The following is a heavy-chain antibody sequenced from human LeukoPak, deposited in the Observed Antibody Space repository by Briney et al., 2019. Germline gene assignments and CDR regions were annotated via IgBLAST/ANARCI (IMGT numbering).Heavy chain of an antibody. V-gene: IGHV3-30-3*01. CDR2: ISYDGSNK. Sequence: GGSLRFSCAASGFTFSSYAMHWVRQAPGKGLEWVAVISYDGSNKYYADSVKGRFTISRDNSKNTLYLQMNSLRAEDTAVYYCAKDCTSCLRAEYFHHWGQGTLVTVSS. CDR3: AKDCTSCLRAEYFHH. J-gene: IGHJ1*01. CDR1: GFTFSSYA. D-gene: IGHD2-2*01.